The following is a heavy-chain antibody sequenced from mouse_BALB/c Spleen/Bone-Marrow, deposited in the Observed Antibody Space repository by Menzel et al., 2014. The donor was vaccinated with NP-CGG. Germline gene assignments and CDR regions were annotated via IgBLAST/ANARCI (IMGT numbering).Heavy chain of an antibody. CDR2: INPSNGRA. CDR3: ARAGGYDGFAY. CDR1: GYTFTSYW. D-gene: IGHD2-2*01. J-gene: IGHJ3*01. V-gene: IGHV1S81*02. Sequence: QLQQSGAELVKPGASVKLSCKASGYTFTSYWMHWVKQRPGQGLEWIGEINPSNGRADYNEKFRSKATLTVDRSSSTAYMQLSSLTSEDSAVYYCARAGGYDGFAYWGQGTLVTVSA.